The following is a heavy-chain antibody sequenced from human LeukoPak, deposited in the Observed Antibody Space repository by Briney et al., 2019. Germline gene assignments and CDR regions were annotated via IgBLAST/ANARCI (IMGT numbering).Heavy chain of an antibody. CDR3: ARDGTFRLDY. D-gene: IGHD1-7*01. J-gene: IGHJ4*02. CDR1: GFTFSSYW. Sequence: GGSLRLSCAASGFTFSSYWMNWARQAPGKGLEWVASINHNGNVNYYVDSVKGRFSISRDNAKNSLYLQMNTLRAEDTAVYYCARDGTFRLDYWGQGTLVTVSS. V-gene: IGHV3-7*01. CDR2: INHNGNVN.